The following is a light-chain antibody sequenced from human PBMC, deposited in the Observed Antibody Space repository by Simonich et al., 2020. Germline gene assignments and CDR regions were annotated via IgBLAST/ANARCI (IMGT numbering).Light chain of an antibody. J-gene: IGKJ2*01. CDR2: EGS. CDR1: QSLLHSAGKTY. V-gene: IGKV2D-29*02. CDR3: MQSIQPMYT. Sequence: DIVMTQTPLSLSVTPGQPASISCKSSQSLLHSAGKTYLYWYLQKPGQSPQLLIYEGSNRFSGVPDRFSGSGSGTDFTLKISRVEAEDVVVYYCMQSIQPMYTFGQGTKLEIK.